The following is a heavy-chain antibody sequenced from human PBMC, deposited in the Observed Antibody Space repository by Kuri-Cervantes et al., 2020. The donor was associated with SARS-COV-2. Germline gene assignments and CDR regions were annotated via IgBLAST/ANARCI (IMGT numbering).Heavy chain of an antibody. J-gene: IGHJ5*02. Sequence: GESLKISCAVSGFPFSDYAMSWVRQAPGKGLEWVSGIGGSGGNTYYADSVKGRFTISRDNARKSLFLQMNSLRVEDTGIYYCAFPQGQGSWGPGTRVTVSS. V-gene: IGHV3-23*01. CDR1: GFPFSDYA. CDR2: IGGSGGNT. CDR3: AFPQGQGS.